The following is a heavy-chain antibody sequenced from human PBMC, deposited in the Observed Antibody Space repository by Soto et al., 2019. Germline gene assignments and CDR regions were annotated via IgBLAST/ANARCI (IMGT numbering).Heavy chain of an antibody. J-gene: IGHJ4*02. D-gene: IGHD6-19*01. Sequence: GSLRLSCAASGFTFSGSAMHWVRQASGKGMEWVGRIRSKANSYATAYAASVKGRFTISRDDSKNTAYLQMNSLKTEDTAVYYCTRHGEVELSGWYDYWGQGTLVTVSS. CDR3: TRHGEVELSGWYDY. CDR2: IRSKANSYAT. V-gene: IGHV3-73*01. CDR1: GFTFSGSA.